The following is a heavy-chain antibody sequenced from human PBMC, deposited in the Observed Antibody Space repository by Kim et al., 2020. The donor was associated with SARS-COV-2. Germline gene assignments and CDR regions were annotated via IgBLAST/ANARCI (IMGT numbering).Heavy chain of an antibody. CDR2: ISGSGGTT. Sequence: GGSLRLSCAASGFTFSNYAMSWVRQAPGKGLEWVSAISGSGGTTYYADSVKGRFTISRDNSKNTLYLQMNSLRAEDTAVYYCTKDIRTQEARHIDYWGQGTLVTVSS. CDR1: GFTFSNYA. D-gene: IGHD3-10*01. V-gene: IGHV3-23*01. CDR3: TKDIRTQEARHIDY. J-gene: IGHJ4*02.